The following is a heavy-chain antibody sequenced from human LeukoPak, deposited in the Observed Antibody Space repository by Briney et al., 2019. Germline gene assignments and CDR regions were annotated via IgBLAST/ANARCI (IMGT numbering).Heavy chain of an antibody. V-gene: IGHV3-7*03. D-gene: IGHD3-16*01. J-gene: IGHJ1*01. CDR2: IKQDGSEQ. CDR3: AKDDDWGRYKH. CDR1: GFTFSSYW. Sequence: GGSLRLSCVDSGFTFSSYWMSWVRQAPGKGLEWVANIKQDGSEQYYVDSVKGRFTISRDNAKNSLYLQMNSLRAEDTAVYYCAKDDDWGRYKHWGQGTLVTVSS.